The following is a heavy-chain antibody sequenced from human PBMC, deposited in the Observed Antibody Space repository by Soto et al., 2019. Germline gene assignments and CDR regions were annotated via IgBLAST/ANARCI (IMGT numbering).Heavy chain of an antibody. Sequence: EVKLLDSGGGLVQPGGSLRLSCAASGLTFSNYAMSWVRQAPGKGLEWVSHITAGGTTYYADSVKGRFTISRDSSRNTLYLQMNSLRAEDTAVYYCAHPRGYGVFDAVDIWGQGTMVTVSS. CDR3: AHPRGYGVFDAVDI. J-gene: IGHJ3*02. D-gene: IGHD4-17*01. CDR1: GLTFSNYA. CDR2: ITAGGTT. V-gene: IGHV3-23*01.